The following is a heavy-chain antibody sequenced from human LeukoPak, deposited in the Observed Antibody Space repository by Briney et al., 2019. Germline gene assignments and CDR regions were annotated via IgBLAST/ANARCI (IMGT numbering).Heavy chain of an antibody. J-gene: IGHJ6*02. Sequence: SETLSLTCAVYGGSFSGYYWSWIRQPPGKGLEWIGEINHSGSTNYNPSLKSRVTISVDTSKNQFSLKLSSVTAADAAVYYCARVVRYFDSRMDVWGQGTTVIVSS. CDR1: GGSFSGYY. D-gene: IGHD3-9*01. V-gene: IGHV4-34*01. CDR3: ARVVRYFDSRMDV. CDR2: INHSGST.